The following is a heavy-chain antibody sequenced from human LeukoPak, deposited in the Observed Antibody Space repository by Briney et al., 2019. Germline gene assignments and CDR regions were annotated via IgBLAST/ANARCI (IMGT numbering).Heavy chain of an antibody. V-gene: IGHV4-59*08. D-gene: IGHD6-19*01. Sequence: PSETLSLTCTVSGGSISSYYWSWIREPPGKGVEWIGYIYYSGSTNYNPSLKSRVTISVDTSKNQFSLKLSSVTAADTAVYYCARRGSGWYYDYWGQGTLVTVSS. CDR1: GGSISSYY. J-gene: IGHJ4*02. CDR3: ARRGSGWYYDY. CDR2: IYYSGST.